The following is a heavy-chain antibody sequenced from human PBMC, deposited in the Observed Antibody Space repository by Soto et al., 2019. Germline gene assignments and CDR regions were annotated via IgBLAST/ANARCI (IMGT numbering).Heavy chain of an antibody. J-gene: IGHJ4*02. V-gene: IGHV3-30*18. D-gene: IGHD6-19*01. CDR1: GLAFSAYH. CDR2: ISYDAREQ. Sequence: VQLEDSGGGVVQPGKSLRLSCVVSGLAFSAYHMYWVRQAPGKGLEWVSVISYDAREQFYADSVRGRFTISRDNSRDTFFLQMSNLRVEDTAVYYCAKGPYSSGRYGFDHWGQGTLVIVSS. CDR3: AKGPYSSGRYGFDH.